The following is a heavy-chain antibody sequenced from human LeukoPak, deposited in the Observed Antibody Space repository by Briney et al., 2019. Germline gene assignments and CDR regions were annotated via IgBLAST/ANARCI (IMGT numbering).Heavy chain of an antibody. J-gene: IGHJ4*02. Sequence: GGSLRLSCVVSGLTFSSYSMSWVRQAPGKGLEWVSGISGNGVSTYYTNSVKGRFTISRDNSKNTLWLQMNSLRAEDTALYYCAKPQYDSSWYYFDYWGQGTLVTVSS. D-gene: IGHD6-13*01. V-gene: IGHV3-23*01. CDR3: AKPQYDSSWYYFDY. CDR1: GLTFSSYS. CDR2: ISGNGVST.